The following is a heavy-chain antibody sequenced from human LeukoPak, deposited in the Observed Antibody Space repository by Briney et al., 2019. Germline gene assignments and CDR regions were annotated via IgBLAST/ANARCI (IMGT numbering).Heavy chain of an antibody. CDR3: ARPKDSKSPTHYLDY. Sequence: GGSLCLSCAASGFTFSSYAMYWVRQAPGKGLEWVAVISYDGSNKVYADSVKGRFTISRDDSKDTLYLQMNSLRPEDTAVYYCARPKDSKSPTHYLDYWGQGTMVTVSS. CDR2: ISYDGSNK. V-gene: IGHV3-30-3*01. D-gene: IGHD3-22*01. CDR1: GFTFSSYA. J-gene: IGHJ4*02.